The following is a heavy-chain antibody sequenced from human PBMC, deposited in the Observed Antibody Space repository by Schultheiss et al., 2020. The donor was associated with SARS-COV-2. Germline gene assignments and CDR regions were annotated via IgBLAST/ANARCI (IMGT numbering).Heavy chain of an antibody. CDR2: IIPIFGTA. J-gene: IGHJ6*03. Sequence: ASVKVSCKASGYTFTGYYMHWVRQAPGQGLDWMGGIIPIFGTANYAQKFQGRVTMTRDTSISTAYMELSRLRSDDTAVYYCARERIPQRRPYYYYYMDVWGKGTTVTVSS. CDR1: GYTFTGYY. V-gene: IGHV1-2*02. D-gene: IGHD6-25*01. CDR3: ARERIPQRRPYYYYYMDV.